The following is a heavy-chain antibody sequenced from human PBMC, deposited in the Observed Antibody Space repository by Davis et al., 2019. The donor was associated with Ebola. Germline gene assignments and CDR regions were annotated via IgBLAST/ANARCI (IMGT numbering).Heavy chain of an antibody. J-gene: IGHJ4*02. CDR1: GFTFSSYG. V-gene: IGHV3-30*03. CDR2: ISYDGSNK. CDR3: ARDKDYYDSSGYYYVIDY. Sequence: GESLKISCAASGFTFSSYGMHWVRQAPGKGLEWVAVISYDGSNKYYADSVKGRFTISRDNAKNSLYLQMNSLRAEDTAVYYCARDKDYYDSSGYYYVIDYWGQGTLVTVSS. D-gene: IGHD3-22*01.